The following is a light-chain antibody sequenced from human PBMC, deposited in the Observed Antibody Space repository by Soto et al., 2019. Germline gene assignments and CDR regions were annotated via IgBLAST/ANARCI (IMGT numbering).Light chain of an antibody. CDR3: QQYGNSRGT. CDR1: QGIGDT. Sequence: TQSPATLSVSPGECCTLSCRASQGIGDTLSWYQQKPGQAPRLLIYGASSRATGIPDRFSGSGSGTDFTLTISGLEPEDFAVYYCQQYGNSRGTFGQGTKVDIK. V-gene: IGKV3-20*01. CDR2: GAS. J-gene: IGKJ1*01.